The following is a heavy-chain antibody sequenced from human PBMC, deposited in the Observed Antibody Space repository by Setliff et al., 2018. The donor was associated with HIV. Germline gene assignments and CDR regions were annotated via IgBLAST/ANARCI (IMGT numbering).Heavy chain of an antibody. CDR2: VYTSGST. J-gene: IGHJ4*02. CDR1: GGSISSGSYY. D-gene: IGHD2-2*01. CDR3: ARRVVHTSPSDPSGLYFDF. V-gene: IGHV4-61*09. Sequence: PSETLSLTCTVSGGSISSGSYYWSWIRQAAGKGLEWIGHVYTSGSTNYNPSLKSRVTISVDTSKNQFSLNLSSVTGADTAVYFCARRVVHTSPSDPSGLYFDFWGQGTLVTVSS.